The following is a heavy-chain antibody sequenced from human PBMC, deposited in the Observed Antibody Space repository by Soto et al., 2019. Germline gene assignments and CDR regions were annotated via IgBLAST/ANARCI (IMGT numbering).Heavy chain of an antibody. J-gene: IGHJ4*02. D-gene: IGHD1-7*01. CDR3: ARLVSGWNWDY. V-gene: IGHV5-51*01. CDR2: IYPGDSDT. Sequence: LGESLKISCKASGYRFTSQWIGWVRQMPGEGLEWMGIIYPGDSDTRYSPSFQGQVTISADKSISTAYLQWSSLKASDTAMYYCARLVSGWNWDYWGQGTLVTVSS. CDR1: GYRFTSQW.